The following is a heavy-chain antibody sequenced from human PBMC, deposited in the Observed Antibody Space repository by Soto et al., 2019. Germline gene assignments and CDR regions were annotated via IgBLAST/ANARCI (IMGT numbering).Heavy chain of an antibody. J-gene: IGHJ3*02. D-gene: IGHD2-2*03. Sequence: EFVKISFKTSGYSFISYWVAWVRQKPGKGLEWMGTFYPGDSTSTYSPSFQGQVTISVDKSISTAYLHLSSLKASDTAMYYCARIIGYCRNNDCSWTFDIWGQGTTVTVSS. CDR1: GYSFISYW. V-gene: IGHV5-51*01. CDR2: FYPGDSTS. CDR3: ARIIGYCRNNDCSWTFDI.